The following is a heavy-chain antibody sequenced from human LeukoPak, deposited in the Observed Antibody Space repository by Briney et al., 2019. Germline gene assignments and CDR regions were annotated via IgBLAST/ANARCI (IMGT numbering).Heavy chain of an antibody. D-gene: IGHD3-22*01. J-gene: IGHJ4*02. V-gene: IGHV3-23*01. CDR3: AKDAKRVTMIVVVARPRFFDY. Sequence: GGSLRLSCAASGFTLSSYAMNWVHQAPGKGLEWVSGISGSGDHTYYADSVKGRFTISRDTSKNTLYLQMSSLRAEDTAIYYCAKDAKRVTMIVVVARPRFFDYWGQGTLVTVSS. CDR1: GFTLSSYA. CDR2: ISGSGDHT.